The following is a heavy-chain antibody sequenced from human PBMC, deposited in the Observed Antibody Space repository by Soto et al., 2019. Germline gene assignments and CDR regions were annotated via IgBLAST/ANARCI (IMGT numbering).Heavy chain of an antibody. CDR1: GFTFSSYS. V-gene: IGHV3-21*01. CDR2: ISSSSSYI. J-gene: IGHJ6*02. Sequence: PGGSLRLSCAASGFTFSSYSMNWVRQAPGKGLEWVSSISSSSSYIYYADSVKGRFTISRDNAKNSLYLQMNSLRAEDTAVYYCARARGPRVPAAGYYYYYYGMDVWGQGTTVTVSS. D-gene: IGHD6-13*01. CDR3: ARARGPRVPAAGYYYYYYGMDV.